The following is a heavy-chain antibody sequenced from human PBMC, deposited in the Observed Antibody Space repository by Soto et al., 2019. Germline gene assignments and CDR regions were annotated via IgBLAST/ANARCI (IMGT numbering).Heavy chain of an antibody. CDR1: GGSISSSSYY. CDR3: ARRVNIVATPKSLYYFDY. Sequence: SETLSLTCTVSGGSISSSSYYWGWIRQPPGKGLEWIGSIYYSGSTYYNPSLKSRVTISVDTSKNQFSLKLSSVTAADTAVYYCARRVNIVATPKSLYYFDYWGQGTLVTVSS. V-gene: IGHV4-39*01. CDR2: IYYSGST. J-gene: IGHJ4*02. D-gene: IGHD5-12*01.